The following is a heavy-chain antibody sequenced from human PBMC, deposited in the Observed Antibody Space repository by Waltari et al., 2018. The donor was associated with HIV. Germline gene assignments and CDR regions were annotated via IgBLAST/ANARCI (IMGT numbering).Heavy chain of an antibody. Sequence: EEKLVQSGAEVKEPGESRKISCKRLGNKFAGYWVGWVRQMPGKGLEWMGVIYPGDSDAVYSPSFQGRVIMSTDSSISTVYLQWSSLRASDTAMYYCARRKGDYRTAFDIWGQGTMVTASS. V-gene: IGHV5-51*01. D-gene: IGHD4-17*01. CDR3: ARRKGDYRTAFDI. CDR1: GNKFAGYW. CDR2: IYPGDSDA. J-gene: IGHJ3*02.